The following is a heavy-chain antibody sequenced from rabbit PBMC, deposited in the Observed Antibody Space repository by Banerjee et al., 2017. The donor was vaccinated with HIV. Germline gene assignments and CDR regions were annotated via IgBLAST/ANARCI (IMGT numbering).Heavy chain of an antibody. CDR2: IYAGSSGST. D-gene: IGHD8-1*01. Sequence: QSLEESGGDLVKPGASLTLTCKASGIDFSSYYYMCWVRQAPGKGLEWIACIYAGSSGSTYYASWAKGRFTISKTSSTTVTLQMTSLTAADTATYFCARYITSYYYKLWGPGTLVTVS. CDR1: GIDFSSYYY. V-gene: IGHV1S40*01. J-gene: IGHJ6*01. CDR3: ARYITSYYYKL.